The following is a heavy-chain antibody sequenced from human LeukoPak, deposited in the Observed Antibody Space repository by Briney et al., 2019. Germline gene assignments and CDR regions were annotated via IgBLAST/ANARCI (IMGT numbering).Heavy chain of an antibody. Sequence: HGESLKISCEGSGYSFTNYWIGWVRQTAGKGLEWRGVIYPGDSDNKYSPSFQGQVTTSANRSITTAYLQWRSLRASDTAMYYCATRYNYYDSSGYYYFDYWGQGTLVTVSS. CDR3: ATRYNYYDSSGYYYFDY. D-gene: IGHD3-22*01. CDR2: IYPGDSDN. V-gene: IGHV5-51*01. J-gene: IGHJ4*02. CDR1: GYSFTNYW.